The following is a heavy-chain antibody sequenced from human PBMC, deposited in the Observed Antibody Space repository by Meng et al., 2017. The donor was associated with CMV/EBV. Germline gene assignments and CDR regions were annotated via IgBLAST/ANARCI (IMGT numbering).Heavy chain of an antibody. J-gene: IGHJ4*02. CDR2: IKQDGSEK. CDR1: GFTFSSYW. Sequence: GESLKISCAASGFTFSSYWMSWVRQAPGKGLEWVANIKQDGSEKYYVDSAKGRCTISRDNAKNSLYLQMNSLRAEDTAVYYCASDQPSAYDSSGYYHYWGQGTLVTVSS. D-gene: IGHD3-22*01. V-gene: IGHV3-7*01. CDR3: ASDQPSAYDSSGYYHY.